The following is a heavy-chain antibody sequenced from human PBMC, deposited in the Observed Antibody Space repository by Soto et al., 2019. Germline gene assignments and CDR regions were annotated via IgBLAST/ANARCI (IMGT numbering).Heavy chain of an antibody. CDR3: ARDSSRAYYDFWSGYYTYWYFDL. CDR1: GFTFSSYE. Sequence: EVQLVESGGGLVQPGGSLRLSCAASGFTFSSYEMNWVRQAPGKGLEWVSYISSSGSTIYYADSVKGRFTISRDNAKNSLYMQMNSLRAEDTAVYYCARDSSRAYYDFWSGYYTYWYFDLWGRGTLVTVSS. V-gene: IGHV3-48*03. CDR2: ISSSGSTI. J-gene: IGHJ2*01. D-gene: IGHD3-3*01.